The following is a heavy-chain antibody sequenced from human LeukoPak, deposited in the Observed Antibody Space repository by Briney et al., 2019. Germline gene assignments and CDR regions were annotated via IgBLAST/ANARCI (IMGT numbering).Heavy chain of an antibody. V-gene: IGHV3-11*01. CDR1: GFTFSDYY. Sequence: TGGSLRLSCAASGFTFSDYYMSWIRQAPGKGLEWISYISSRGTTIFYADSVKGRFTISRDNAKNSLYLQMNSLRPEDTAVYYCGREDGYPKDWGQGTLVTVSS. J-gene: IGHJ4*02. CDR3: GREDGYPKD. D-gene: IGHD5-24*01. CDR2: ISSRGTTI.